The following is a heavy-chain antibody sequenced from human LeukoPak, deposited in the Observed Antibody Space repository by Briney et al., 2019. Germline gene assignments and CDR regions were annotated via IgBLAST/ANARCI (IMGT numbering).Heavy chain of an antibody. D-gene: IGHD6-19*01. CDR1: GGSISSYY. CDR2: IYYSGST. V-gene: IGHV4-59*12. J-gene: IGHJ4*02. Sequence: SETLSLTCTVSGGSISSYYWSWIRQPPGKGLEWIGYIYYSGSTNYNPSLKSRVTMSVDTSKNQLSLKLKSATAADTAVYYCARGRAVSVPFDHWGQGTLVTVSS. CDR3: ARGRAVSVPFDH.